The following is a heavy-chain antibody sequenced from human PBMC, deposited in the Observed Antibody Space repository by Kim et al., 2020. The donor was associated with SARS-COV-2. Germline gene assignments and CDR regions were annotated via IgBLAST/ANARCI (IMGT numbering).Heavy chain of an antibody. V-gene: IGHV1-18*01. Sequence: ASVKVSCKASGYTFTSYGISWVRQAPGQGLEWMGWISAYNGNTNYAQKLQGRVTMTTDTSTSTAYMELRSLRSDDTAVYYCARDGGAVGATAQINFDYWGQGTLVTVSS. CDR3: ARDGGAVGATAQINFDY. CDR1: GYTFTSYG. CDR2: ISAYNGNT. D-gene: IGHD1-26*01. J-gene: IGHJ4*02.